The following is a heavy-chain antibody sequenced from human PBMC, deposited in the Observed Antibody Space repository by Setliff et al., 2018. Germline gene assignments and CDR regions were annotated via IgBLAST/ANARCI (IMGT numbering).Heavy chain of an antibody. CDR2: IKTDTGSP. J-gene: IGHJ6*03. Sequence: ASVKVSCKTSGYIFTDYSIHWVRQAPGQGLEWMGWIKTDTGSPTYARGFTGRLVFSLDTSVNTAYLQISSLKAEDSAVYYCARASRFGTTVYRGYYYMDVWGKGTTVTVSS. V-gene: IGHV7-4-1*02. CDR3: ARASRFGTTVYRGYYYMDV. D-gene: IGHD4-4*01. CDR1: GYIFTDYS.